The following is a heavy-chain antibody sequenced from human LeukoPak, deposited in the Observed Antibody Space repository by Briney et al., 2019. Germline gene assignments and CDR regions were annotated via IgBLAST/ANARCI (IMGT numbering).Heavy chain of an antibody. D-gene: IGHD6-13*01. CDR2: IYSGGST. CDR1: GFTVSSNY. V-gene: IGHV3-53*01. Sequence: GGSLRLSCAASGFTVSSNYMSWVRQAPGKGLEWVSVIYSGGSTYYADSVKGRFTISIDNSKNTLSLQMNSLRAEDTAVYYFARVKGGSSWYTAYYMDVWGKGTTVTVSS. J-gene: IGHJ6*03. CDR3: ARVKGGSSWYTAYYMDV.